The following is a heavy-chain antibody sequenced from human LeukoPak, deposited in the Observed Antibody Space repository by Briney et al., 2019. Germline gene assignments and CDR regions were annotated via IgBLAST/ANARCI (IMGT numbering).Heavy chain of an antibody. CDR2: INSDGSST. Sequence: QPGGSLRLSCAASGFTFSSYWMHWVRQAPGKGLVWVSRINSDGSSTSYADSVKGRFTISRDNSKNTLYLQMNSLRAEDTAVYYCAKEYYYGSGGIDYWGQGTLVTVSS. D-gene: IGHD3-10*01. CDR3: AKEYYYGSGGIDY. CDR1: GFTFSSYW. J-gene: IGHJ4*02. V-gene: IGHV3-74*01.